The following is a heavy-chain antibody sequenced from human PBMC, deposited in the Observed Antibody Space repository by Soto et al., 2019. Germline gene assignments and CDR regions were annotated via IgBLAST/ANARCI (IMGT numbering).Heavy chain of an antibody. D-gene: IGHD3-3*01. Sequence: ASETLSLTCTVSGGSISSYYWSWVRQPAGKGLEWIGRIYTSGSTNYNPSLKSRVTMSVDTSKNQFSLKLSSVTAADTAVYYCARDRNFWSGYYIGWFDPWGQGTLVTVSS. CDR2: IYTSGST. CDR1: GGSISSYY. J-gene: IGHJ5*02. V-gene: IGHV4-4*07. CDR3: ARDRNFWSGYYIGWFDP.